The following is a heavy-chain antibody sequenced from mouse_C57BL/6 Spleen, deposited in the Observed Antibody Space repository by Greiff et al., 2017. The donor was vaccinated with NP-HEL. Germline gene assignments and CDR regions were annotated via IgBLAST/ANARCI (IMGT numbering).Heavy chain of an antibody. V-gene: IGHV1-53*01. D-gene: IGHD2-3*01. CDR2: INPSNGGT. J-gene: IGHJ4*01. CDR3: ARSGGYYLYDMDY. CDR1: GYTFTSYW. Sequence: QVQLQQPGTELVKPGASVKLSCKASGYTFTSYWMHWVKQRPGQGLEWIGNINPSNGGTNYNEKFKSKATLTVDKSSSTAYMQLSSLTSEDSAVYYYARSGGYYLYDMDYWGQGTSVTVSS.